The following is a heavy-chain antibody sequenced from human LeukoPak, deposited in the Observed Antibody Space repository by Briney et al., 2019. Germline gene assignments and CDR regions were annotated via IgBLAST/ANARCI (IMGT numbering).Heavy chain of an antibody. CDR3: ARDRMDFWSDGLIDY. V-gene: IGHV3-21*01. J-gene: IGHJ4*02. CDR2: ISSSSSYI. D-gene: IGHD3-3*01. Sequence: GGSLRLSCAASGYTFSCYSMNWVRQAPGKGLEWVSSISSSSSYIYYADSVKGRFTISRDNAKNSLYLQMNSLRAEDTAEYYCARDRMDFWSDGLIDYWGQGTLGTVSS. CDR1: GYTFSCYS.